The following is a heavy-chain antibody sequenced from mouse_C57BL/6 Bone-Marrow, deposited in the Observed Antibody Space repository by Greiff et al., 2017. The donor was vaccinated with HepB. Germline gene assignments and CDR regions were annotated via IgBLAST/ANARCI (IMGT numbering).Heavy chain of an antibody. D-gene: IGHD4-1*01. CDR3: ARTGYAMDY. J-gene: IGHJ4*01. V-gene: IGHV5-12*01. CDR2: ISNGGGST. Sequence: EVQRVESGGGLVQPGGSLKLSCAASGFTFSDYYMYWVRQTPEKRLEWVAYISNGGGSTYYPDTVKGRFTISRDNAKNTLYLQMSRLKSEDTAMYYCARTGYAMDYWGQGTSVTVSS. CDR1: GFTFSDYY.